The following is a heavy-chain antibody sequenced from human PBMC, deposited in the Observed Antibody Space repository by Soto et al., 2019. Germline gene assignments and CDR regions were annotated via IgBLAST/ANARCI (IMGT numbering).Heavy chain of an antibody. D-gene: IGHD2-2*01. Sequence: GGSLRLSCAASGFTFSNYAMRWVRQAPGKGLEWVAIISYDGNNKFYADSVKGRFTISRDNSKNTLYLQMNSLRAEDTAVYYCARDPQWDGILGSTSWPVGDYWGQGTLVTVSS. CDR1: GFTFSNYA. J-gene: IGHJ4*02. CDR2: ISYDGNNK. V-gene: IGHV3-30-3*01. CDR3: ARDPQWDGILGSTSWPVGDY.